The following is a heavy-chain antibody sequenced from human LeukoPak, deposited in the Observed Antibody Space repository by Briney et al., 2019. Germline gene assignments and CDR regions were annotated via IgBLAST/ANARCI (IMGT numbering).Heavy chain of an antibody. CDR3: ARDGLWSTVTTLDAFDI. CDR1: GYTFTSYG. V-gene: IGHV1-18*01. Sequence: ASVKVSCKASGYTFTSYGISWVRQAPGQGLEWMGWISAYNGNTNNAQKLQGRVTMTTDTSTSTAYMELRSLRSDDTAVYYCARDGLWSTVTTLDAFDIWGQGTMVTVSS. D-gene: IGHD4-17*01. CDR2: ISAYNGNT. J-gene: IGHJ3*02.